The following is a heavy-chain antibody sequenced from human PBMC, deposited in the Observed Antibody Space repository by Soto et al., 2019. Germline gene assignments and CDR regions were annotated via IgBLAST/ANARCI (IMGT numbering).Heavy chain of an antibody. Sequence: ASVKVSCKASGYTFTCYYMHWVRQSPGQGLEWMGIINPSGGSTSYAQKFQGRVTISRDNSKNTLYLQMNSLRDEDTAVYYCARDIIDRYSDGYNPDYWGQGTLVTVSS. J-gene: IGHJ4*02. CDR2: INPSGGST. CDR3: ARDIIDRYSDGYNPDY. CDR1: GYTFTCYY. V-gene: IGHV1-46*01. D-gene: IGHD3-10*01.